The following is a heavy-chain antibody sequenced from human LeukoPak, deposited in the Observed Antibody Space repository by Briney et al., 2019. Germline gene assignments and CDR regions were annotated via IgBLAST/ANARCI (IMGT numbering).Heavy chain of an antibody. D-gene: IGHD6-13*01. J-gene: IGHJ4*02. CDR2: TYYRSKWYN. Sequence: SQTLSLTCAISGDSVSSNSAAWNWIRQSPSRGLEWQGRTYYRSKWYNDYAESVKSRITINPDTSQNQFSLQLNSVTPEYTAVYYCARAGSNWYYYFDYWGQGTLVTVSS. CDR3: ARAGSNWYYYFDY. CDR1: GDSVSSNSAA. V-gene: IGHV6-1*01.